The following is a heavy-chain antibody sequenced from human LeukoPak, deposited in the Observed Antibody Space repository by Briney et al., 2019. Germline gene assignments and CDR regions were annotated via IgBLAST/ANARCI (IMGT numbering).Heavy chain of an antibody. V-gene: IGHV4-34*01. CDR3: ARDRDTAMVYLDY. D-gene: IGHD5-18*01. Sequence: SETLSLTCAVYGGSFSGYYWSWIRQPPGKGLEWIGEINHSGSTNYNPSLKSRVTISVDTSKNQFSLKLSSVTAADTAVYYCARDRDTAMVYLDYWGQGTLVTVSS. CDR1: GGSFSGYY. J-gene: IGHJ4*02. CDR2: INHSGST.